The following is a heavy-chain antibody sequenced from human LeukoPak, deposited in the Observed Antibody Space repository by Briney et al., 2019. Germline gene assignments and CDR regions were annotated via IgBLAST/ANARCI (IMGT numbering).Heavy chain of an antibody. CDR2: ISSSSSYI. CDR3: AREAPAAITMVRGVIPHYFDY. J-gene: IGHJ4*02. D-gene: IGHD3-10*01. CDR1: GFTFSSYS. V-gene: IGHV3-21*01. Sequence: PGGSLRLSCAASGFTFSSYSMNWVRQAPGKGLEWVSSISSSSSYIYYADSVKGRFTISRDNAKNSLYLQMNSLRAEDTAVYYCAREAPAAITMVRGVIPHYFDYWGQGTLVTVSS.